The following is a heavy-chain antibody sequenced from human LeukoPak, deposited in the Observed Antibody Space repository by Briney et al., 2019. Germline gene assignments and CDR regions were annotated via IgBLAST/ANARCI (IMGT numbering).Heavy chain of an antibody. CDR2: IYTSGST. D-gene: IGHD2-2*01. CDR1: DGSISSALYY. CDR3: AGGSTSAYYYYMDV. Sequence: SQTLSLTCTVSDGSISSALYYWSWIRQPAGKGLEWIGRIYTSGSTNYNPSLKSRVTMSVDTSKNQFSLRLSSVTAANTAVYYCAGGSTSAYYYYMDVWGKGTTVTVSS. V-gene: IGHV4-61*02. J-gene: IGHJ6*03.